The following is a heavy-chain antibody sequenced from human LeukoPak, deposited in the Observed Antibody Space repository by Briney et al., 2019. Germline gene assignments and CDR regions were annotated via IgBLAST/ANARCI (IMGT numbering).Heavy chain of an antibody. D-gene: IGHD3-9*01. CDR2: ISGSGGST. J-gene: IGHJ6*03. Sequence: GGSLRLSCAVSGFTFSSYAMSWVRQAPGKGLEWVSAISGSGGSTYYADSVKGRFTISRDNSKNTLYLQMNSLRAEDTAVYYCAKAPYYDILTGYYNAPYYYYMDVWGKGTTVTVSS. CDR1: GFTFSSYA. V-gene: IGHV3-23*01. CDR3: AKAPYYDILTGYYNAPYYYYMDV.